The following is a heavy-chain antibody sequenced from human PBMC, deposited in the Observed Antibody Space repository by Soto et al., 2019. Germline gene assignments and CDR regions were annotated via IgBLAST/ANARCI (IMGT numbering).Heavy chain of an antibody. D-gene: IGHD5-18*01. Sequence: QVQLVQSGAEVKKPGSSVKVSCKASGGTFSSYTISWVRQAPGQGLEWMGRIIPILGIANYAQKFQGRVTITADKSTSTAYMELSSLRSEDTAVYYCARDRGYIYGIVGYWGQGTLVTVSS. CDR3: ARDRGYIYGIVGY. J-gene: IGHJ4*02. CDR2: IIPILGIA. CDR1: GGTFSSYT. V-gene: IGHV1-69*08.